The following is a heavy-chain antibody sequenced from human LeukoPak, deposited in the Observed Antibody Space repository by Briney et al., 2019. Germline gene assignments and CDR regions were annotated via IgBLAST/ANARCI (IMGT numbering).Heavy chain of an antibody. J-gene: IGHJ4*02. D-gene: IGHD1-26*01. V-gene: IGHV1-69*04. Sequence: SVKVSCKASGGTFSSYAISWVRQAPGQGLEWMGWINPNSGGTNYAQKFQGRVTMTEDTSTDTAYMELSSLRSEDTAVYYCATGSGLVGANAQFDYWGQGTLVTVSS. CDR2: INPNSGGT. CDR3: ATGSGLVGANAQFDY. CDR1: GGTFSSYA.